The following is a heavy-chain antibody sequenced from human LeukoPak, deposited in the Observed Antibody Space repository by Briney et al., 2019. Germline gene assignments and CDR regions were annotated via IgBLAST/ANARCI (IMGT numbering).Heavy chain of an antibody. Sequence: SETLSLTCTVSGGSISGYYWSWIRQPPGKGLEWIGYIYYTGTTNYNPSLKSRVTISVDTSKNQFSLNLSSVTAADTAVYYCTRDSIAAAGTWYFQHWGQGTLVTVSS. V-gene: IGHV4-59*01. CDR1: GGSISGYY. CDR2: IYYTGTT. J-gene: IGHJ1*01. CDR3: TRDSIAAAGTWYFQH. D-gene: IGHD6-13*01.